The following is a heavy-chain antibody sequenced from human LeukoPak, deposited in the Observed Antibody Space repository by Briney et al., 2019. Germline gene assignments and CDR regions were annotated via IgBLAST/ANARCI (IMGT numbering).Heavy chain of an antibody. CDR2: ISGSGGST. V-gene: IGHV3-23*01. CDR3: AKEGITGTAYYYYYGMDV. D-gene: IGHD1-20*01. CDR1: GFTFSSYA. J-gene: IGHJ6*02. Sequence: GGSLRLSCAASGFTFSSYAMSWVRQAPGKGLEWVSAISGSGGSTYYADSVKGRFTISRDNSKNTLYLQMNSLRAEDTAVYYCAKEGITGTAYYYYYGMDVWGQGTLVTVSS.